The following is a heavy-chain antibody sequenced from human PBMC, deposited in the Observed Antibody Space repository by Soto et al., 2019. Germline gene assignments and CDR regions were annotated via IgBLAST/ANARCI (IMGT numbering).Heavy chain of an antibody. CDR3: SLAVAGTGFDY. V-gene: IGHV3-53*01. Sequence: GGSLRLSCAASGFTVSSNYMSWVRQAPGKGLEWVSVIYSGGSTYYADSVKGRFTISRDNPKNTLYLQMNSLRAEDTAVYYCSLAVAGTGFDYWGQGTLVTVSS. J-gene: IGHJ4*02. CDR1: GFTVSSNY. D-gene: IGHD6-19*01. CDR2: IYSGGST.